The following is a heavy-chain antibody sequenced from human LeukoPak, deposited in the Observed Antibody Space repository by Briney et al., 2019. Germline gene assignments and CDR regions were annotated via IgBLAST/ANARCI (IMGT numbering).Heavy chain of an antibody. D-gene: IGHD3-10*01. CDR2: IKQDGSEE. Sequence: GGSLRLSCIGTGFTFSNFWMNWVRQAPGKGLEWVAIIKQDGSEEYYVDSVKGRFIISRDNAKNSLSLQMNSLRVEDSAVYFCAGSSGFIPYHWGQGTLVTVSS. J-gene: IGHJ1*01. CDR3: AGSSGFIPYH. V-gene: IGHV3-7*01. CDR1: GFTFSNFW.